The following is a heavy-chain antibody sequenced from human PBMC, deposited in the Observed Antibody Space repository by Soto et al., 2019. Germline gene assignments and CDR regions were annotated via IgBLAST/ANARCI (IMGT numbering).Heavy chain of an antibody. CDR1: SGSFSGYY. J-gene: IGHJ4*02. Sequence: SATLSLTCSIYSGSFSGYYCSWIRQPPGKGLEWMGELSQSGNPNYSPALKSLVSISIDTSKKQFSLNLASVSAADTAVYYCARAPTVSGSSQTRTDFWGQGTRVTVSS. CDR3: ARAPTVSGSSQTRTDF. CDR2: LSQSGNP. D-gene: IGHD6-6*01. V-gene: IGHV4-34*01.